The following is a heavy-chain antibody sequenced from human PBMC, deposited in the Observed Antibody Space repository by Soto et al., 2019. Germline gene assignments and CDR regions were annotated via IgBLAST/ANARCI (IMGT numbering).Heavy chain of an antibody. V-gene: IGHV3-33*01. CDR3: ARVSRRWLQLPPGYFDY. J-gene: IGHJ4*02. Sequence: GGSLRLSCAASGFTFSSYGMHWVRQAPGKGLEWVAVIWYDGSNKYYADSVKGRFTISRDNSKNTLYLQMNSLRAADTAVYYCARVSRRWLQLPPGYFDYWGQGTLVTVSS. CDR2: IWYDGSNK. CDR1: GFTFSSYG. D-gene: IGHD5-12*01.